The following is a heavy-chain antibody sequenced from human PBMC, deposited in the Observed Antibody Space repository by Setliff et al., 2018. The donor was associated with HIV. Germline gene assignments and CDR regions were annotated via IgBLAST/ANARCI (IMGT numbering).Heavy chain of an antibody. J-gene: IGHJ3*02. V-gene: IGHV4-31*02. CDR2: IFYSGNT. CDR3: ARGAAYYYDSSGWGDAFDI. D-gene: IGHD3-22*01. CDR1: GDSISSGGYY. Sequence: PSETLSLTCAVSGDSISSGGYYWSWIRQHPGKGLEWIGYIFYSGNTCFNPSLKSRVTISVDTSKNQFSLKLSSVTAAGTAVYYCARGAAYYYDSSGWGDAFDIWGQGTMVTVSS.